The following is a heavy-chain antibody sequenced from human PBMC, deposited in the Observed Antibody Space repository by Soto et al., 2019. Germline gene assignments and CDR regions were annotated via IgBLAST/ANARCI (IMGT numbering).Heavy chain of an antibody. Sequence: GSLSLSCVASGITFGIRAMSLVRQAPGEGLEWVSTITDTGGDTKYADSVRGRFTMSRDNSKKTLYLQMNSLRVEDSALYYCARGSTDSYPGSRIFDFWGRGTLVTVSS. CDR2: ITDTGGDT. CDR1: GITFGIRA. D-gene: IGHD3-10*01. J-gene: IGHJ4*02. CDR3: ARGSTDSYPGSRIFDF. V-gene: IGHV3-23*01.